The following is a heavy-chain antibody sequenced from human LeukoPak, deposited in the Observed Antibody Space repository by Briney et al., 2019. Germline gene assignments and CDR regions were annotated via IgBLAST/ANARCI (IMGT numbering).Heavy chain of an antibody. Sequence: PGGSLRLSCAASGFTFSSYWMSWVRQAPGKGLEWVGNIKQDGSEKYYVDSVKGRFTISRDNAKNSLYLQMNSLRAEDTAVYYCARELITETYYYDSSGYYYEAFDIWGQGTMFTVSS. CDR1: GFTFSSYW. CDR2: IKQDGSEK. D-gene: IGHD3-22*01. V-gene: IGHV3-7*01. J-gene: IGHJ3*02. CDR3: ARELITETYYYDSSGYYYEAFDI.